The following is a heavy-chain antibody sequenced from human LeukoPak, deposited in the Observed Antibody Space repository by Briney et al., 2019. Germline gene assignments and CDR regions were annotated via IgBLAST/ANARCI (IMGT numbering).Heavy chain of an antibody. J-gene: IGHJ4*02. CDR3: AKDTTSTRSLDY. D-gene: IGHD6-13*01. Sequence: GGSLRLSCAASGLTFDDYAMLWVRQAPGKGLEWVSGISWNSGSIGYADSVKGRFTISRDNAKNSLYLQMNSLRAEDTALYYCAKDTTSTRSLDYWGQGTLVTVSS. CDR1: GLTFDDYA. CDR2: ISWNSGSI. V-gene: IGHV3-9*01.